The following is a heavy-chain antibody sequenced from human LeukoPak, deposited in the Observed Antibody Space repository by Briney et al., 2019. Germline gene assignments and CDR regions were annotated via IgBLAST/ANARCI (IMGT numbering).Heavy chain of an antibody. Sequence: GGSLRLSCAASGFTFSSYSMNWVRQAPGKGLEWVSSISSSSSYIYYADSVKGRFTISRDNAKNSLYLQMNSLRAEDTAVYYCARASRYRAIGRPDYWGQGTLVTVSS. CDR2: ISSSSSYI. J-gene: IGHJ4*02. V-gene: IGHV3-21*01. CDR3: ARASRYRAIGRPDY. D-gene: IGHD3-16*02. CDR1: GFTFSSYS.